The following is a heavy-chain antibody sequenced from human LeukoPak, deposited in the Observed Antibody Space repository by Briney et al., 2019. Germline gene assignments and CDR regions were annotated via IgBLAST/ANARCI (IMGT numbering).Heavy chain of an antibody. CDR2: IYYSGSA. Sequence: PSETLSLTCIGSGGSISSSSYYWGWVRQPPGKGLEWIASIYYSGSAYYNPSLKSRVTISIDTSKNQFSLKLSSVTAADTAIYYCASLAAALNVPWGQGTLVTVSS. CDR3: ASLAAALNVP. J-gene: IGHJ5*02. CDR1: GGSISSSSYY. D-gene: IGHD2-15*01. V-gene: IGHV4-39*01.